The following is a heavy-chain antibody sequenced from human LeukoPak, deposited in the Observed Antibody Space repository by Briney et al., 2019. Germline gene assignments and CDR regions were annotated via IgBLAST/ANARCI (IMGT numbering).Heavy chain of an antibody. CDR1: GFTFRNYP. CDR2: ISYDGTTK. D-gene: IGHD3-22*01. V-gene: IGHV3-30*04. J-gene: IGHJ4*02. Sequence: SGGSLRLSCEASGFTFRNYPVHWVRQAPGKGLEWVTVISYDGTTKYYADSMKGRFTISRDNSRNTLYLQMNNLRTEDTAVYYCASPYYYDGSSYYHFFDHWGQGTLVTVSS. CDR3: ASPYYYDGSSYYHFFDH.